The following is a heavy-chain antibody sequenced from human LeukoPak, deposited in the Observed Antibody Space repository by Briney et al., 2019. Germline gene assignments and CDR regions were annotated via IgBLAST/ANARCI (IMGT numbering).Heavy chain of an antibody. Sequence: KPSETLSLTCTVSGGSISSSSYYWGRIREPPGKGLEWIGSNYYSGSTYYNPSLKSRVTISVDTSKNQFSLKLSSVTAADTAVYYCARPGLLWFGELSPDVWGKGTTVTVSS. CDR2: NYYSGST. D-gene: IGHD3-10*01. V-gene: IGHV4-39*01. CDR1: GGSISSSSYY. CDR3: ARPGLLWFGELSPDV. J-gene: IGHJ6*04.